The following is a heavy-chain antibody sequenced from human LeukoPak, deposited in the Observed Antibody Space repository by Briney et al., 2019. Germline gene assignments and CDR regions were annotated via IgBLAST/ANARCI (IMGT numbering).Heavy chain of an antibody. CDR2: ISSSSSYI. J-gene: IGHJ6*03. CDR1: GFTFSSYS. V-gene: IGHV3-21*04. Sequence: GGSLRLSCAASGFTFSSYSMNWVRQAPGKGLEWVSSISSSSSYIYYADSVKGRFTISRDNAKNLLYLQMNSLRAEDTALYYCARGKYPDNDDYMDVWGKGTTVIVSS. D-gene: IGHD1-1*01. CDR3: ARGKYPDNDDYMDV.